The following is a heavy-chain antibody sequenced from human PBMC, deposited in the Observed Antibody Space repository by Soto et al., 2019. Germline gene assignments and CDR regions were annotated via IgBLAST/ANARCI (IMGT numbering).Heavy chain of an antibody. CDR1: GDSVSSPYY. J-gene: IGHJ4*02. CDR2: VFHTGTT. Sequence: QVQLQESGPGLVKPSGTLSLTCAVSGDSVSSPYYWCWVRQPPGKGLEWIGEVFHTGTTSYNPSLRSRVTISMDKSNNQFSLDFRSVTAADTAVYYCARSAGWYAVHSWGPGTLVIVSS. D-gene: IGHD6-19*01. V-gene: IGHV4-4*02. CDR3: ARSAGWYAVHS.